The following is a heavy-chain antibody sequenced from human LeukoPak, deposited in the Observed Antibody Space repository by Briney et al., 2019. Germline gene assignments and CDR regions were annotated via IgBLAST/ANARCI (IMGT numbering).Heavy chain of an antibody. J-gene: IGHJ4*02. D-gene: IGHD1-7*01. Sequence: ASVKVSCKASGYTFTSYAMNWVRQAPGQGLEWMGWINTNTGNPTYAQGFTGRFVFSLDTSVSTAYLQISSLKAEDTAVYYCASWQNVYSSSELLYYFDYWGQGTLVTVSS. V-gene: IGHV7-4-1*02. CDR2: INTNTGNP. CDR3: ASWQNVYSSSELLYYFDY. CDR1: GYTFTSYA.